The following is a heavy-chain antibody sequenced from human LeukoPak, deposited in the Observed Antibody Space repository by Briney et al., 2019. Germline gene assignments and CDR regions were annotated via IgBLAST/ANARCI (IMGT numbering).Heavy chain of an antibody. CDR1: GGSISSYY. CDR3: AREIYYYDSSGYHPAEIDY. V-gene: IGHV4-59*12. CDR2: IYYSGST. D-gene: IGHD3-22*01. Sequence: SETLSLTCTVSGGSISSYYWSWIRQPPGKGLEWIGYIYYSGSTNCNPSLKSRVTISVDTSKNQFSLKLSSVTAADTAVYYCAREIYYYDSSGYHPAEIDYWGQGTLVTVSS. J-gene: IGHJ4*02.